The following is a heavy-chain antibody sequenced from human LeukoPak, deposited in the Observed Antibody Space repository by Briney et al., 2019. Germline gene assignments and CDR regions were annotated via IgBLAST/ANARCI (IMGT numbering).Heavy chain of an antibody. D-gene: IGHD2-2*01. CDR3: ARLSPRCSSTSCYYYYGMDV. CDR1: GGFISGSSTYF. CDR2: IYYSGST. Sequence: PSETLSLTCTLSGGFISGSSTYFWSWIRQPPGKGLEWIGYIYYSGSTNYNPSLKSRVTISVDTSKNQFSLKLSSVTAADTAVYYCARLSPRCSSTSCYYYYGMDVWGQGTTVTVSS. V-gene: IGHV4-61*05. J-gene: IGHJ6*02.